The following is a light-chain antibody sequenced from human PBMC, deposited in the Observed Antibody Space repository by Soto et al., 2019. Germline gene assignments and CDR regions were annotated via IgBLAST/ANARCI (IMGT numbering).Light chain of an antibody. CDR3: CSYAGSSSFV. V-gene: IGLV2-23*02. J-gene: IGLJ1*01. Sequence: HCALTQPASVSGSPGQSITISWTGTSSDVGSYNLVSWYQQHPGKAPKLMIYEVSKRPSGVSNRFSGSKSGNTASLTISGLQAEDEADYYCCSYAGSSSFVFGTGTKLTVL. CDR2: EVS. CDR1: SSDVGSYNL.